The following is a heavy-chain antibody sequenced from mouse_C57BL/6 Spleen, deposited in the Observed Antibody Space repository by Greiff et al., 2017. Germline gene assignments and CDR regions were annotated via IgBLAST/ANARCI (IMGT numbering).Heavy chain of an antibody. CDR1: GYSITSGYY. J-gene: IGHJ2*01. CDR3: ARAGYYGDFDY. Sequence: DVQLQESGPGLVKPSQSLSLTCSVTGYSITSGYYWNWIRQFPGNKLEWMGYISYDGSNNYNPSLKNRISITRDTSKNQFFLKLNSVTTEDTATYYCARAGYYGDFDYWGQGTTLTVSS. D-gene: IGHD1-1*01. V-gene: IGHV3-6*01. CDR2: ISYDGSN.